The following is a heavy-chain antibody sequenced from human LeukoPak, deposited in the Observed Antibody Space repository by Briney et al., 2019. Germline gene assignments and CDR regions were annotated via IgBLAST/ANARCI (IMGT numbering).Heavy chain of an antibody. CDR2: IIPIFGTA. J-gene: IGHJ4*02. Sequence: ASVKVSCKASGGTFSSYAISWVRQAPGQGLEWMGGIIPIFGTANYAQKFQGRVTITADEPTSTAYMELSSLRSEDTAVYYCASTNYNWNDPYFDYWGQGTLVTVSS. D-gene: IGHD1-20*01. V-gene: IGHV1-69*13. CDR1: GGTFSSYA. CDR3: ASTNYNWNDPYFDY.